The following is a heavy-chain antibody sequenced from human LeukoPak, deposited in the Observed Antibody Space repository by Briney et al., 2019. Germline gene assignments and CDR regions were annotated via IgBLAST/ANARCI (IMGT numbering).Heavy chain of an antibody. CDR1: GYTFTSYG. J-gene: IGHJ5*02. Sequence: GASVKVSCKASGYTFTSYGISWVRQAPGQGLEWMGWISAYNGNTNYAQKLQGRVTMTTDTSTSTAYMELRSLRSDDTAVYYCARVVVITMGNHNWFDPWGQGTLVTVSS. CDR2: ISAYNGNT. V-gene: IGHV1-18*01. CDR3: ARVVVITMGNHNWFDP. D-gene: IGHD3-22*01.